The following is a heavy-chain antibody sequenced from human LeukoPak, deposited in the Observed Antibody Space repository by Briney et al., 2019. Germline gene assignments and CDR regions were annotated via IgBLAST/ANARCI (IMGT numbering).Heavy chain of an antibody. CDR1: GFTFSSYW. CDR2: INSDGGST. CDR3: ARGVPSPPYYYYYMDV. D-gene: IGHD3-3*01. Sequence: GGSLRLSCAASGFTFSSYWMHWVRQAPGKGLVWVSRINSDGGSTTYADSVKGRFTISRDNAKNTLYLQMNSLRAEDTAVYYCARGVPSPPYYYYYMDVWGKGTTVTVSS. J-gene: IGHJ6*03. V-gene: IGHV3-74*01.